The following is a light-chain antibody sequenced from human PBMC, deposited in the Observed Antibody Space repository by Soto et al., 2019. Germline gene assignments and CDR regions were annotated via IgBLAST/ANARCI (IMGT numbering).Light chain of an antibody. CDR2: DAS. CDR1: QSVSNY. Sequence: EIVLTQSPATLSLSPGERATLSCRASQSVSNYLARYQQKPGQAPRLLMYDASNRHTGIPAKFSGSESGTDFTLTISSLEPEDFAVYYCQQRSDWPLTFGGGTKVESK. V-gene: IGKV3-11*01. CDR3: QQRSDWPLT. J-gene: IGKJ4*01.